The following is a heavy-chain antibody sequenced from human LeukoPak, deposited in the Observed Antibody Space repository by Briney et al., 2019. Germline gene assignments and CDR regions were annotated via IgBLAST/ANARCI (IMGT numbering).Heavy chain of an antibody. Sequence: GGSLRLSCAASGFTFSSYWMSWVRQAPGEGLEWVANIKQDGSEKYYVDSVKGRFTISRDNAKNSLYLQMNSLRAEDTAVYYCARDQYGYYGSGSSFDYWGQGTLVTVSS. CDR2: IKQDGSEK. CDR1: GFTFSSYW. V-gene: IGHV3-7*01. CDR3: ARDQYGYYGSGSSFDY. D-gene: IGHD3-10*01. J-gene: IGHJ4*02.